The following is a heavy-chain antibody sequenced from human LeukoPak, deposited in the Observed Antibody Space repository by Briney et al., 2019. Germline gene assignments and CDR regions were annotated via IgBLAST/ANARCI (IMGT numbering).Heavy chain of an antibody. V-gene: IGHV3-30*03. CDR1: GFTVSSNY. Sequence: GGSLRLSCAASGFTVSSNYMSWVRQAPGKGLEWVTIISFDGSNKYYADSVKGRFTISRDNAKNSLYLQMNSLRAEDTAVYYCARDYGGSYSRFDYWDHGTLVTVSS. CDR3: ARDYGGSYSRFDY. CDR2: ISFDGSNK. J-gene: IGHJ4*01. D-gene: IGHD1-26*01.